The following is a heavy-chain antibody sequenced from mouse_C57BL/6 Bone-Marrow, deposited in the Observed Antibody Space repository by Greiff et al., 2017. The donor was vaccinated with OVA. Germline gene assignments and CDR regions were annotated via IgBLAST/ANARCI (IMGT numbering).Heavy chain of an antibody. V-gene: IGHV1-9*01. D-gene: IGHD1-1*01. CDR1: GYTFTGYW. CDR2: ILPGSGST. J-gene: IGHJ2*01. CDR3: ARGGVYYYGSSPFDY. Sequence: LEESGAELMKPGASVKLSCKATGYTFTGYWIEWVKQRPGHGLEWIGEILPGSGSTNYNEKFKGKATFTADTSSNTAYMQLSSLTTEDSAIYYCARGGVYYYGSSPFDYWGQGTTLTVSS.